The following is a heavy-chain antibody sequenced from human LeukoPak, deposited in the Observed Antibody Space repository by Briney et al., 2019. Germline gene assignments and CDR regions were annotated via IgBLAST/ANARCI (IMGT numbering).Heavy chain of an antibody. D-gene: IGHD1-26*01. CDR2: IIPILGIA. Sequence: SVKVSCKASGGTFSRYTIRWVRHAPGQGLEWMGKIIPILGIANHAQKFQSRVTITADKYTSTAYMELSSLRSEDTAVYYCASEKVPNLVLGANDYWGQGTLVTVSS. CDR1: GGTFSRYT. J-gene: IGHJ4*02. V-gene: IGHV1-69*02. CDR3: ASEKVPNLVLGANDY.